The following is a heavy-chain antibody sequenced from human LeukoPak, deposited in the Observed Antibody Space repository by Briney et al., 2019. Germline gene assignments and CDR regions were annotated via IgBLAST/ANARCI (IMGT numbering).Heavy chain of an antibody. V-gene: IGHV3-74*01. Sequence: PGGSLRLSCAASGFTFSTSWMHWVRQAPGKGLVWVSRINTDGTITNYADSVKGRFTISRENAKNTLYLQMNSLRAEDTAVYYCATPYSGSYIPYAFDIWGQGTMVTVSS. CDR1: GFTFSTSW. J-gene: IGHJ3*02. CDR3: ATPYSGSYIPYAFDI. D-gene: IGHD1-26*01. CDR2: INTDGTIT.